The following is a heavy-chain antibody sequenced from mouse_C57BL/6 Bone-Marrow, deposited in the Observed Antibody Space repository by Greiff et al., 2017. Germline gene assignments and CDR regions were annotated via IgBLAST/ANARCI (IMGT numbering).Heavy chain of an antibody. J-gene: IGHJ3*01. CDR3: AIEEYYYGSRDYFDY. Sequence: QVQLQQPGAELVKPGASVKVSCKASGYTFTSYWMHWVKQRPGQGLEWIGRIHPSDSDTNYNQKFKGKATLTVDKSSSTAYMQLSSLTSEDSAVYYCAIEEYYYGSRDYFDYWGQGTLVTVSA. CDR2: IHPSDSDT. CDR1: GYTFTSYW. V-gene: IGHV1-74*01. D-gene: IGHD1-1*01.